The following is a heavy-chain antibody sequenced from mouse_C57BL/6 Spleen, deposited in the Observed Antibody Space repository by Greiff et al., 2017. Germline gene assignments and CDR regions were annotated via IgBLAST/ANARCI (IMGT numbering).Heavy chain of an antibody. CDR3: ARGGNWSDY. V-gene: IGHV1-64*01. D-gene: IGHD4-1*01. CDR2: IHPNSGST. J-gene: IGHJ2*01. CDR1: GYTFTSYW. Sequence: QVHVKQSGAELVKPGASVKLSCKASGYTFTSYWMHWVKQRPGQGLEWIGMIHPNSGSTNYNEKFKSKATLTVDKSSSTAYMQRSSLTSEDSAVYYCARGGNWSDYWGQGTTLTVSS.